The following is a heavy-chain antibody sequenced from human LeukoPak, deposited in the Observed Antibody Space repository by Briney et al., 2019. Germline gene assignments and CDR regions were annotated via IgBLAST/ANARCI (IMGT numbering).Heavy chain of an antibody. CDR1: GFTFSTYV. D-gene: IGHD6-19*01. Sequence: PGGSLRLSCAASGFTFSTYVMHWVRQAPGKGLEWVAVISYDGSNKYYADSVQGRFIISRDNSKNTLYLQINSLRTGDTAVYYCAKADSSGWYNLDYWGQGTLVTVSS. J-gene: IGHJ4*02. CDR2: ISYDGSNK. V-gene: IGHV3-30*18. CDR3: AKADSSGWYNLDY.